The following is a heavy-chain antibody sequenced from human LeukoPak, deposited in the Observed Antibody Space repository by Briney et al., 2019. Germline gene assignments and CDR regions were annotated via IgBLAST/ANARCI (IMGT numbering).Heavy chain of an antibody. V-gene: IGHV3-9*03. Sequence: GGSLRLSCAASGFSFDDYAMHWVRQAPGKGLECVSGISWNSGSIGYADSVKGRFTISRDNAKNSLYLQMNSLRAEDMALYYCAKATEWELVGGAFDIWGQGTMVTVSS. J-gene: IGHJ3*02. CDR1: GFSFDDYA. CDR2: ISWNSGSI. CDR3: AKATEWELVGGAFDI. D-gene: IGHD1-26*01.